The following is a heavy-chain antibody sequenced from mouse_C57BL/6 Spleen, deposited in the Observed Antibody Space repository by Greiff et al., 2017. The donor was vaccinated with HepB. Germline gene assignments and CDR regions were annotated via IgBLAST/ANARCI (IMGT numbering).Heavy chain of an antibody. D-gene: IGHD2-3*01. V-gene: IGHV1-50*01. Sequence: QVQLQQPGAELVKPGASVKLSCKASGYTFTSYWMHWVKQRPGQGLEWIGEIDPSDSYTNYNQKFKGKATLTVDTSSSTAYMQLSSLTSEDSAVYYCARRGMGIGYWGQGTTLTVSS. CDR2: IDPSDSYT. J-gene: IGHJ2*01. CDR3: ARRGMGIGY. CDR1: GYTFTSYW.